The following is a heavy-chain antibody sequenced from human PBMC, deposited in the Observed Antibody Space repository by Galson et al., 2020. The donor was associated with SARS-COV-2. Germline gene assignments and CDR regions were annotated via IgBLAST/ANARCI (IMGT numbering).Heavy chain of an antibody. V-gene: IGHV1-18*01. J-gene: IGHJ4*02. CDR3: ARVGYDILTGYPLHAYDY. CDR1: GYTFTHYG. CDR2: ISTDSATK. D-gene: IGHD3-9*01. Sequence: ASVKVSCQASGYTFTHYGISWVRQAPGQGLEWVGWISTDSATKNYAQRLQGRVTMTTDTSTSTAYMELGSLTSDDTAVYYCARVGYDILTGYPLHAYDYWGQGTLVTVSS.